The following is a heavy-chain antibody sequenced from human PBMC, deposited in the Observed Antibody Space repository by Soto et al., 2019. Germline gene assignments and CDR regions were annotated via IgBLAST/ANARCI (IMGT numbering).Heavy chain of an antibody. D-gene: IGHD6-6*01. J-gene: IGHJ4*02. Sequence: GGSLRLSCAASGFTFSNYWMHWVRQAPGKGLVWVSRITSDGSSTTYADSVKGRFTTSRDNAKNTLYLQMNSPRAEDTAVYYCAREYSSSRYFDYWGQGTLVTVSS. CDR1: GFTFSNYW. V-gene: IGHV3-74*01. CDR3: AREYSSSRYFDY. CDR2: ITSDGSST.